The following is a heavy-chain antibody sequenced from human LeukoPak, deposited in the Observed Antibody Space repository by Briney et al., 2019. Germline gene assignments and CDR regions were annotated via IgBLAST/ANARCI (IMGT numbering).Heavy chain of an antibody. J-gene: IGHJ4*02. D-gene: IGHD3-22*01. Sequence: PGGSLRLSCAASGFIFSSYAMSWVRQAPGRGLEWVSSLSGSGSTTYYADSVKGRFTISRDSSKNTLYLRMNSLRAEDTAVYYCAKDTRYYDSSGYYRLDYWGQGTLVTVSS. V-gene: IGHV3-23*01. CDR3: AKDTRYYDSSGYYRLDY. CDR1: GFIFSSYA. CDR2: LSGSGSTT.